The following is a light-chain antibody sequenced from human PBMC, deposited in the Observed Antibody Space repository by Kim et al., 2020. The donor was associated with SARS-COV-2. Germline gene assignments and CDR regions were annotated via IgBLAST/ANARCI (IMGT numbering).Light chain of an antibody. J-gene: IGLJ3*02. CDR3: QTWDPGIHG. CDR2: LNSDGSH. V-gene: IGLV4-69*01. Sequence: QLVLTQSPSASDSLGASVKLTCTLSSGPSRNAIAWHQQQPERGPRYLMKLNSDGSHTKGDGIPDRFSGSSSGAERYLPISSLQSEDEADYYCQTWDPGIHGFCGGTQLTVL. CDR1: SGPSRNA.